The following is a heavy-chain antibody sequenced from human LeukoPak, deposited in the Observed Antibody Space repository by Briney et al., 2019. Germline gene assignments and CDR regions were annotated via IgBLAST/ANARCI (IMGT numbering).Heavy chain of an antibody. J-gene: IGHJ4*02. CDR1: GGTFSSYA. CDR2: IIPIFGTA. Sequence: SVKVSCRASGGTFSSYAISWVRQAPGQGLEWMGGIIPIFGTANYAQKFQGRVTITADESTSTAYMELSSLRSEDTAVYYYATRQLGGYYFDYWGQGTLVTVSS. D-gene: IGHD1-1*01. CDR3: ATRQLGGYYFDY. V-gene: IGHV1-69*01.